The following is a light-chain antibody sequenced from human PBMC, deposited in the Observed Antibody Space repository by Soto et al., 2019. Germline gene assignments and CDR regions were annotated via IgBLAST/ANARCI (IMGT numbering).Light chain of an antibody. CDR1: ESISNF. CDR2: KAS. Sequence: TCRASESISNFLAWYQQKPGKAPNLLIYKASSLESGVPSRFSGSGSGTDFTLKISRVEAEDVGVYYCMQALQTPLTFGGGTKVDIK. V-gene: IGKV1-5*03. CDR3: MQALQTPLT. J-gene: IGKJ4*01.